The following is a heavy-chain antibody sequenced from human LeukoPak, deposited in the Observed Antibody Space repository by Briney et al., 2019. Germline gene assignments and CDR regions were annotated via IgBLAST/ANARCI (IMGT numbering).Heavy chain of an antibody. J-gene: IGHJ4*02. V-gene: IGHV3-9*01. CDR3: ALRGSSRAFDY. CDR1: GFTFDDYA. CDR2: ISWNSGTI. D-gene: IGHD6-13*01. Sequence: GGSLGLSCAASGFTFDDYAMHWVRQAPGEGLEWVSGISWNSGTIGYADSVKGRFTISRDNAKNSLYLQMNSLRAEDTALYYCALRGSSRAFDYWGQGTLVTVSS.